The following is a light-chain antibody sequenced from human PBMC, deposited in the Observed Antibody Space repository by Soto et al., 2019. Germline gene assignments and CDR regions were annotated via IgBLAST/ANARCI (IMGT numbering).Light chain of an antibody. CDR2: GAS. J-gene: IGKJ5*01. Sequence: IVLTQSPATLSVSPGEGASLSCRASENVRTKVGWYQQKAGRAPRLLIYGASTRATGVPDRFSGSGSGTQFTLTISRLQSEDSAVYFCRQNNRWPHITFGQGTRLEIK. CDR3: RQNNRWPHIT. CDR1: ENVRTK. V-gene: IGKV3-15*01.